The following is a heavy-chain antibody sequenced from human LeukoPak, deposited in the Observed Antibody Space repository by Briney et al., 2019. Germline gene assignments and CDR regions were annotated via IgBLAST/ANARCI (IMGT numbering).Heavy chain of an antibody. J-gene: IGHJ4*02. Sequence: PSETLSLTCTVSGGSLSSYYWSWIRQPPGKGLEWIGYIYYSGSTNYNPSLKSRVTISVDTSKNQFSLKLSSVTAADTAVYYCAGQSTVTSLIDYWGQGTLVTVSS. V-gene: IGHV4-59*08. CDR3: AGQSTVTSLIDY. CDR2: IYYSGST. CDR1: GGSLSSYY. D-gene: IGHD4-4*01.